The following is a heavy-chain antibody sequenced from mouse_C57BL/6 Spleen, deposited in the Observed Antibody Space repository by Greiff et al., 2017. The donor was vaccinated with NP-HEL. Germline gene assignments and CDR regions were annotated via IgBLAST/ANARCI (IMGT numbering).Heavy chain of an antibody. Sequence: EVKLMESGEGLVKPGGSLKLSCAASGFTFRSYAMSWVRQTPETRLEWVAYFSSGGDYLYYADTVKGRFTISRDNARNTLYLQMSSLKSEDTAMYYCTREDYYGTYFDYWGQGTTLTVSS. CDR1: GFTFRSYA. CDR2: FSSGGDYL. J-gene: IGHJ2*01. CDR3: TREDYYGTYFDY. D-gene: IGHD1-1*01. V-gene: IGHV5-9-1*02.